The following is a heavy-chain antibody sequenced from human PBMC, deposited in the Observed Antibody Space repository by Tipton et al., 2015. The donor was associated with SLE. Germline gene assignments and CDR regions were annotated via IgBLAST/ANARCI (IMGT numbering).Heavy chain of an antibody. CDR3: AGDSRTTAAAFDI. CDR2: IYYSGST. Sequence: TLSLTCTVSGGSISSSDYYWCWIRQPPGKGLEWIGYIYYSGSTYYNPSLKSRVTISVDTSKNQFSLKLSSVTAADTAVYYCAGDSRTTAAAFDIWGQGTMWTGSS. J-gene: IGHJ3*02. D-gene: IGHD1-7*01. V-gene: IGHV4-30-4*01. CDR1: GGSISSSDYY.